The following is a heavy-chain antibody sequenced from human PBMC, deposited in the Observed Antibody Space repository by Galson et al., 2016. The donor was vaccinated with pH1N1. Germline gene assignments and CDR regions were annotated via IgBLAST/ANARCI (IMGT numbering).Heavy chain of an antibody. CDR1: GYSFTDYY. CDR3: SRGPTPTTGPRFSFFYGMDV. Sequence: SGYSFTDYYIHWVRQAPGQGLEWMGIINPTTDSTSYAQKFQGRVTVTRDTSATTVYPDLSSLRSDDTAVYYCSRGPTPTTGPRFSFFYGMDVWGQGTTVTVSS. D-gene: IGHD4-17*01. CDR2: INPTTDST. J-gene: IGHJ6*02. V-gene: IGHV1-46*01.